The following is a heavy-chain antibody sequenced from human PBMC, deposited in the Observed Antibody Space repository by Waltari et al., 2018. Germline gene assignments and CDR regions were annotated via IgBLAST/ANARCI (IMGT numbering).Heavy chain of an antibody. Sequence: VQLVPSGAEVKKPGASVKVSCKVSGDTLTELSRHWVRQAPGKGLEWVANMKEDGTQKYYVDSVRGRFTISRDNTKNTLYLQMNSLRVEDTAVYYCARDWNWGFDYWGQGTLVTVSS. CDR1: GDTLTELS. D-gene: IGHD7-27*01. V-gene: IGHV3-7*01. CDR2: MKEDGTQK. J-gene: IGHJ4*02. CDR3: ARDWNWGFDY.